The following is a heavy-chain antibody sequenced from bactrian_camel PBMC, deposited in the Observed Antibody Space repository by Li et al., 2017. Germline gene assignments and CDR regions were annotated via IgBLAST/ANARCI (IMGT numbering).Heavy chain of an antibody. CDR3: KGDPSDRNGGVMVGCLGAPTY. Sequence: HVQLVESGGGSVQAGGSLRLSCVASGYRLSSTECMSWYRQAPGEERVLVAGIDSNGHPTYSDSVKDRFTISQDNAKNTGYLQMNSLKPEDTAMYYCKGDPSDRNGGVMVGCLGAPTYWGQGTQVTVS. D-gene: IGHD3*01. J-gene: IGHJ4*01. CDR2: IDSNGHP. CDR1: GYRLSSTEC. V-gene: IGHV3S53*01.